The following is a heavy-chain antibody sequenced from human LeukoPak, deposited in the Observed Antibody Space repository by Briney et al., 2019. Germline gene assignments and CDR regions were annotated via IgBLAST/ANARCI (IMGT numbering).Heavy chain of an antibody. D-gene: IGHD1-1*01. J-gene: IGHJ4*02. CDR1: GGSISSYH. Sequence: SETLSLTCTVSGGSISSYHWSWIRQPAGKGLEWIGRIYTSGSTNYNPSLKSRVTMSVDTSKNQFSLKLTSVTAADTAVYYCARIHNLGILAHFDYWGQGTLVTVSS. CDR2: IYTSGST. V-gene: IGHV4-4*07. CDR3: ARIHNLGILAHFDY.